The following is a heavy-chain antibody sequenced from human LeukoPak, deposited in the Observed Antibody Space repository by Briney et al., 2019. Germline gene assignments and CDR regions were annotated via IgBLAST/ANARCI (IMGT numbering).Heavy chain of an antibody. Sequence: ASVKVSCKASGGTFSSYTISWVRQATGQGLEWMGRIIPILGIANYAQKFQGRVTITADKSTSTAYMELSSLRSEDTAVYYCARNRLAYCGGDCSDAFDIWGQGTMVTVSS. V-gene: IGHV1-69*02. CDR2: IIPILGIA. CDR3: ARNRLAYCGGDCSDAFDI. D-gene: IGHD2-21*01. J-gene: IGHJ3*02. CDR1: GGTFSSYT.